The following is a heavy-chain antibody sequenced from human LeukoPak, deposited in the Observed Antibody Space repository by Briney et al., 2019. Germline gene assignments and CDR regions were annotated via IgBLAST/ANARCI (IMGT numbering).Heavy chain of an antibody. J-gene: IGHJ2*01. CDR1: GGSVSSGSYY. Sequence: SETLSLTCTISGGSVSSGSYYWSWVRQPPGTGLQWIGYIYYSGNTNYNPSLKRRVIISVDTSKNQFSLKLSSVTAADTAVYYCARVYNSGWYERYFDLWGRGTLVTVSS. D-gene: IGHD6-19*01. CDR3: ARVYNSGWYERYFDL. V-gene: IGHV4-61*01. CDR2: IYYSGNT.